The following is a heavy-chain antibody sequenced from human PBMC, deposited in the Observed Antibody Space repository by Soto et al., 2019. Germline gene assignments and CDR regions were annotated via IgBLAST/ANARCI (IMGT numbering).Heavy chain of an antibody. Sequence: PGGSLRLSCAASGFTFSSYAMSWVRQAPGKGLEWVSAISGSGGSKYYADFVKGRFTISRDNSKNTLFLQMNSLRAEDTAVYFFSKDSYIVVVPAAIFNWFDPWGQGTLVTVSS. J-gene: IGHJ5*02. D-gene: IGHD2-2*01. V-gene: IGHV3-23*01. CDR1: GFTFSSYA. CDR2: ISGSGGSK. CDR3: SKDSYIVVVPAAIFNWFDP.